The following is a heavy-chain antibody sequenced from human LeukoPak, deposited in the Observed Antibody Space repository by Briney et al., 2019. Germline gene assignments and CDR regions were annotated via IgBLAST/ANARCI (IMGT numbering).Heavy chain of an antibody. CDR2: IYSGGST. V-gene: IGHV4-4*07. Sequence: SETLSLTCTVSGGSISSYYWSWIRQPAGKGLEWIGRIYSGGSTNYNPSLRSRVTMSVDTSKNQFSLKLTSMTAADTAVYYCARGPRSGWGYFDYWGQGTLVTASS. CDR3: ARGPRSGWGYFDY. CDR1: GGSISSYY. J-gene: IGHJ4*02. D-gene: IGHD6-19*01.